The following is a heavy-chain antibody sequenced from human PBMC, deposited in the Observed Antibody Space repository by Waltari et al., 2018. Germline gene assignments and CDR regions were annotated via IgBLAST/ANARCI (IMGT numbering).Heavy chain of an antibody. CDR2: SYYSGST. V-gene: IGHV4-39*07. J-gene: IGHJ6*02. Sequence: QLQLQESGPGLVKPSETLSLTCTVSGGSISSSSYYWGWIRQPPGKGLEGIGRSYYSGSTYYNPALKSRVTISVDTSKNQFSLKLSSVTAADTAVYYCARGRDYGMDVWGQGTTVTVSS. CDR3: ARGRDYGMDV. CDR1: GGSISSSSYY.